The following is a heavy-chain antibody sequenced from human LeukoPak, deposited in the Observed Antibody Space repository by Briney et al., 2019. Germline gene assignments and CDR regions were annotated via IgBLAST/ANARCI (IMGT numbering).Heavy chain of an antibody. J-gene: IGHJ4*02. D-gene: IGHD5-18*01. CDR2: ISISSSTI. CDR1: GFTFSSYS. Sequence: PGGSLRLSCAASGFTFSSYSMNWVRQAPGKGLEWVSYISISSSTIYYADSVKGRFTISRDNAKNSLYLQLNSLRAEDTAVYYCARDLENTAMAYGGYYFDYWGQGTPVTVSS. V-gene: IGHV3-48*01. CDR3: ARDLENTAMAYGGYYFDY.